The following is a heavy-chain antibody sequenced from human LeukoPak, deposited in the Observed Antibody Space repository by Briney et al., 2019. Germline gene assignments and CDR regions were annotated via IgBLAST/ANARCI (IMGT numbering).Heavy chain of an antibody. J-gene: IGHJ4*02. CDR3: ARSLVAGIPRGGYGY. CDR2: ISSSGSTI. Sequence: GGSLRLSCAASGFTFSSYEMNWVRQAPGKGLEWVSYISSSGSTIYYADSVKGRFTISRDNAKNTLYLQLNSLRVEDTAVYYCARSLVAGIPRGGYGYWGQGTLITVSS. CDR1: GFTFSSYE. V-gene: IGHV3-48*03. D-gene: IGHD2-15*01.